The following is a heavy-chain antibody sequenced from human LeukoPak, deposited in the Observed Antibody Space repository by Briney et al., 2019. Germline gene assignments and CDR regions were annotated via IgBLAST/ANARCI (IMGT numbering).Heavy chain of an antibody. D-gene: IGHD3-22*01. CDR1: GYIFTGYF. CDR2: INPNSGGT. V-gene: IGHV1-2*02. CDR3: ARDERYDSSGYPFDS. Sequence: AASVKVSCKASGYIFTGYFIHWVRQAPGQGLEWMGWINPNSGGTNYAQKFQGRVTMTRDTSISTVYMELSRLRSDDTAVYYCARDERYDSSGYPFDSWGQGTLVTVSS. J-gene: IGHJ4*02.